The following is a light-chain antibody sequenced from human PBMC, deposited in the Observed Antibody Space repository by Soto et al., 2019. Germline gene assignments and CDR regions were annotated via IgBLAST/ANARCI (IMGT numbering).Light chain of an antibody. V-gene: IGKV1-5*03. Sequence: DIQMTQAPSTLSASVGDRVTITCRASQNINNWLAWYQQKPGKAPKLLSYRASSLENGVPSRFSGRGSGTDFIFTINSLQPDDFASYYCQQYRSDSTFGQGTKGEIK. J-gene: IGKJ1*01. CDR1: QNINNW. CDR2: RAS. CDR3: QQYRSDST.